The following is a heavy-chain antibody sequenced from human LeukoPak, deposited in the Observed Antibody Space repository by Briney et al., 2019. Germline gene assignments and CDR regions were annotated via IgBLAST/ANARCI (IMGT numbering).Heavy chain of an antibody. CDR1: GFTFSSYW. V-gene: IGHV3-7*03. J-gene: IGHJ4*02. CDR2: IKQDGSEK. CDR3: ARLDVLLWFGEPHYFDY. D-gene: IGHD3-10*01. Sequence: PGGSLRLSCAASGFTFSSYWMSWVRQAPGKGLEWVANIKQDGSEKYYVDSVKGRFTISRDNAKSSLYLQMNSLRAEDTAVYYCARLDVLLWFGEPHYFDYWGQGTLVTVSS.